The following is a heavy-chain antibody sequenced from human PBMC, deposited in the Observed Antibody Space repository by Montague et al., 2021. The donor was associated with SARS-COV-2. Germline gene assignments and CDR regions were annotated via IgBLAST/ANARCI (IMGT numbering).Heavy chain of an antibody. CDR2: IYYSGST. V-gene: IGHV4-59*08. CDR3: ARHKKRLCFGELLFDY. Sequence: SETLSLTCTVSGGSISSYYWSWIRQPPWKGLEWIRYIYYSGSTNYNPSLKSRVTISVDTSKNQFSLKLSSVTAADTAVYYWARHKKRLCFGELLFDYWGQGTLVTVSS. CDR1: GGSISSYY. D-gene: IGHD3-10*01. J-gene: IGHJ4*02.